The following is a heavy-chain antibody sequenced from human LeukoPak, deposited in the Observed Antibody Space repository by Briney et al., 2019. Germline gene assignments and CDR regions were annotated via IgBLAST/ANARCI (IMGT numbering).Heavy chain of an antibody. CDR1: GFTFDDYT. D-gene: IGHD4-23*01. CDR3: AKMGTSVVRGSHMDV. V-gene: IGHV3-43*01. CDR2: ISWNGVST. J-gene: IGHJ6*03. Sequence: PGGSLRLSCAASGFTFDDYTMHWVRQAPGKGLEWVSLISWNGVSTFYADSVKGRFTISRDNSKNSLYLQMNSLRTEDTALYYCAKMGTSVVRGSHMDVWGKGTTVTVSS.